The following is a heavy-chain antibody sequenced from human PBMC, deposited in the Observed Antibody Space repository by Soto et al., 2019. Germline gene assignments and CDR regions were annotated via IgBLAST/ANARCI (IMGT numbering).Heavy chain of an antibody. D-gene: IGHD3-9*01. V-gene: IGHV3-48*03. J-gene: IGHJ4*02. CDR1: GLTFSSFE. CDR2: ISRGATTT. CDR3: APRSTDYYFY. Sequence: EVQLLESGGGVVQPGGSLRLSCAVSGLTFSSFEMDWVRQAAGKGPEWISYISRGATTTYYADSVRGRFTISRDDAENSVFLQMDSLRVDDTAIYFCAPRSTDYYFYWGQGTLVTVSS.